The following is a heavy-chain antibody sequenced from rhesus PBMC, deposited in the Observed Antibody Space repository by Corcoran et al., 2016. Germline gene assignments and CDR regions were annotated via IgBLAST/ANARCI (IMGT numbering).Heavy chain of an antibody. CDR1: GGSISSNY. CDR2: IRSGGST. D-gene: IGHD6-13*01. CDR3: ARGGGGRIAAGRHY. Sequence: QVQLQQWGEGLVKPSETLSLTCAVYGGSISSNYWSWIREPPGKGLEWIGRIRSGGSTNYNPSLKSRVTLSIDTSKNQFSLKLSSVTAADTAVYYCARGGGGRIAAGRHYWGQGVLVTVSS. V-gene: IGHV4-160*01. J-gene: IGHJ4*01.